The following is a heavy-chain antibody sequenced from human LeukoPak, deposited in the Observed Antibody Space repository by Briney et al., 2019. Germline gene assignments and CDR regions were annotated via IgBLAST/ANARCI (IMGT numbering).Heavy chain of an antibody. Sequence: GGSLRLSCAASGFTFSSYSMNWVRQAPGKGLEWVSYISSSSGTIYYADSVKGRFTISRDNAKNPLYLQMNSLRAEDTAVYYCASLYSYGHTNWGQGTLVTVSS. J-gene: IGHJ4*02. CDR3: ASLYSYGHTN. CDR2: ISSSSGTI. D-gene: IGHD5-18*01. CDR1: GFTFSSYS. V-gene: IGHV3-48*01.